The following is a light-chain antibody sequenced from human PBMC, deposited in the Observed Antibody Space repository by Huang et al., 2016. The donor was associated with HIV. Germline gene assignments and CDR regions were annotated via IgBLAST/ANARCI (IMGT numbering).Light chain of an antibody. CDR3: QQRSTLLT. J-gene: IGKJ5*01. Sequence: DIVLTQSPDTLSLFPGQIASLFCRASHDIGTFLVWYQHKTGQAPRLLIYDAFISATDIVARFSGSGSGTDFTLTISSLKGEDVAFYYCQQRSTLLTFGQGTRLE. CDR2: DAF. V-gene: IGKV3D-11*01. CDR1: HDIGTF.